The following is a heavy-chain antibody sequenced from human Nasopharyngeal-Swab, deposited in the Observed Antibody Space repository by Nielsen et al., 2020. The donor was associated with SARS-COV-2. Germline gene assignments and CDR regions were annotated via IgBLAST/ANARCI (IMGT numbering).Heavy chain of an antibody. CDR2: IWYDGSNK. J-gene: IGHJ6*02. D-gene: IGHD6-19*01. CDR3: ARELVGGISRGYYYGMDV. V-gene: IGHV3-33*01. CDR1: GFTFSSYG. Sequence: GESLKISCAASGFTFSSYGMHWVRQAPGKGLEWVAVIWYDGSNKYYADSVKGRFTISRDNSKNTLYLQMNSLRAEDTAVYYCARELVGGISRGYYYGMDVWGQGTTVTVSS.